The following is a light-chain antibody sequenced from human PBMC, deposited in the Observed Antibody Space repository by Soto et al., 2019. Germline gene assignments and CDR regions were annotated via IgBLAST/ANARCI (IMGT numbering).Light chain of an antibody. V-gene: IGKV3-20*01. J-gene: IGKJ4*01. CDR1: QSVSNSY. CDR3: QQYGTSPLT. CDR2: GAS. Sequence: EILLTQSPGTLSLSPGERATLSCRASQSVSNSYLAWYQQKPGQAPRLLIYGASTRATGIPGRFSGSGSGTDFTLTISRLEPEDFAVYYCQQYGTSPLTFGGGTKVDIK.